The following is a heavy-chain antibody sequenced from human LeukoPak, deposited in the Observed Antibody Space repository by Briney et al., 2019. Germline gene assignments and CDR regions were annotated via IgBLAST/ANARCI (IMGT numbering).Heavy chain of an antibody. CDR3: ARARLARAFDY. V-gene: IGHV4-34*01. Sequence: SETLSLTCAVYGGSFSGYYWSWIRQPPGKGLEWIGEINHSGSTNCNPSLKSRVTISVDTSKNQFSLKLSSVTAADTAVYYCARARLARAFDYWGQGTLVTVSS. J-gene: IGHJ4*02. CDR2: INHSGST. CDR1: GGSFSGYY.